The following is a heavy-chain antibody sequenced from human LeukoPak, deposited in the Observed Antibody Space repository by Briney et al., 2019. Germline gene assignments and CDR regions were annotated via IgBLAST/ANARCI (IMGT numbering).Heavy chain of an antibody. D-gene: IGHD6-13*01. Sequence: SETLSLTCTVSGGSVSSGISYWSWIRQPPGKGLEWIAYISYSGGTDYNPSLRSRVTISLDTSKNQFSLKLNSVTAADTAVYYCARVLAAGTGPDLWGQGTLVTVSS. CDR2: ISYSGGT. CDR3: ARVLAAGTGPDL. V-gene: IGHV4-61*01. CDR1: GGSVSSGISY. J-gene: IGHJ5*02.